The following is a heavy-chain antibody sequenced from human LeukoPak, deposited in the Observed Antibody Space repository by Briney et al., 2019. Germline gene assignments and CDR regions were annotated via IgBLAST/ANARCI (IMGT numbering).Heavy chain of an antibody. CDR1: GNTFTGYY. CDR3: ARTNGGYEYN. Sequence: GASVKVSCKASGNTFTGYYMHWVRQAPGQGLEWMGWINPDSGGTNYAEKFQGRLTLTRDTSISTAYMEVSRLKSDDTAVYYCARTNGGYEYNWGQGTRVIVSS. CDR2: INPDSGGT. V-gene: IGHV1-2*02. J-gene: IGHJ4*02. D-gene: IGHD5-12*01.